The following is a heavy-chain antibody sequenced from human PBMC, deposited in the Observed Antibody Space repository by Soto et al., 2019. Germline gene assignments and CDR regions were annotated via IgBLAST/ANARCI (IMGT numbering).Heavy chain of an antibody. Sequence: GASVKVSCKDSGYMFTECHIRWVRQAPGQGLECMGWINAGNGNTKYAQKFQGRVTITRDTSASTAYMELSSLRSEDTAVYDCARVYDSSAYSDYWGQGTLVTVSS. J-gene: IGHJ4*02. V-gene: IGHV1-3*01. D-gene: IGHD3-22*01. CDR1: GYMFTECH. CDR3: ARVYDSSAYSDY. CDR2: INAGNGNT.